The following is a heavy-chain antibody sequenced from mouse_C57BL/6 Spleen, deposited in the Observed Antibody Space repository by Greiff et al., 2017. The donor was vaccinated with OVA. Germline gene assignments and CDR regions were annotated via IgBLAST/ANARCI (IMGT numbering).Heavy chain of an antibody. CDR2: IDPETGGT. V-gene: IGHV1-15*01. J-gene: IGHJ3*01. D-gene: IGHD2-5*01. CDR3: TRWGYYSNGAY. CDR1: GYTFTDYE. Sequence: QVQLKESGAELVRPGASVTLSCKASGYTFTDYEMHWVKQTPVHGLEWIGAIDPETGGTAYNQKFKGKAILTADKSSSTAYMELRSLTSEDSAVYYCTRWGYYSNGAYWGQGTLVTVSA.